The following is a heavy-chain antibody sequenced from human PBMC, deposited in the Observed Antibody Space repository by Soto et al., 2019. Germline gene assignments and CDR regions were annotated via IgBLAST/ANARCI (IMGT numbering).Heavy chain of an antibody. CDR2: ISGSGGST. V-gene: IGHV3-23*01. CDR1: GFTFSSYA. J-gene: IGHJ4*02. D-gene: IGHD2-15*01. Sequence: GGSLRLSCAASGFTFSSYAMSWVRQAPGKGLEWVSAISGSGGSTYYADSVKGRFTISRDNSKNTLYLQMNSLRAEDTAVYYCAREGAYCSGGSCFDYWGQGTLVTAPQ. CDR3: AREGAYCSGGSCFDY.